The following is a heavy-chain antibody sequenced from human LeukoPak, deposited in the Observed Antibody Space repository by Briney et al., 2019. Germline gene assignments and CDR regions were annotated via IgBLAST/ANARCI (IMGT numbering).Heavy chain of an antibody. CDR2: IYYSGST. CDR3: AREFGDWYYFDY. V-gene: IGHV4-59*01. D-gene: IGHD3-10*01. Sequence: SETLSLTYTVSGGSISSYDWSWIRQPPGKGLEWIGYIYYSGSTNYNPSLKSRVTISVDTSKNQFSLKLSSVTAADTAVYYCAREFGDWYYFDYWGQGTLVTVSS. CDR1: GGSISSYD. J-gene: IGHJ4*02.